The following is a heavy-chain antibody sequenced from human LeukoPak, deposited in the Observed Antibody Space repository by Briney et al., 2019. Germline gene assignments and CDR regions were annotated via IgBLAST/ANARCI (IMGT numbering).Heavy chain of an antibody. CDR1: GFTFYSFL. D-gene: IGHD2-15*01. Sequence: GGSLRLSCAGSGFTFYSFLMRRVPPAPGEGRGGVSDLSGCGGSTHYAHSVTSRFPISRDQTQNTLYLPMKRLRDEDTDLYYCARESGGPEPIGPWGGGALLSVS. V-gene: IGHV3-23*01. J-gene: IGHJ5*02. CDR3: ARESGGPEPIGP. CDR2: LSGCGGST.